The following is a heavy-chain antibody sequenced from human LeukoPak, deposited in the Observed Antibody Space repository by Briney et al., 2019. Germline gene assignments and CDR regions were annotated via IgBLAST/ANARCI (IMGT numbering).Heavy chain of an antibody. V-gene: IGHV4-39*02. CDR3: ARCCVWNYVLQDV. Sequence: SETLSLTCTVSGGSINSRSYYWGWIRQPPGKGLKWIGSIYYSGSTYYNSSLKSRVTISVDTSKNHFSLKLNSVTAADTAVYYCARCCVWNYVLQDVWGKGTTVTVSS. CDR2: IYYSGST. J-gene: IGHJ6*04. CDR1: GGSINSRSYY. D-gene: IGHD1-7*01.